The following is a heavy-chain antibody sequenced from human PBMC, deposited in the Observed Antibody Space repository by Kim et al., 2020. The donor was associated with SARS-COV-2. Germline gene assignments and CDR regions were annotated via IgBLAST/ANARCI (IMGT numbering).Heavy chain of an antibody. CDR2: MNPDSGNT. CDR3: ARSPMIRGVFIRYYFDY. V-gene: IGHV1-8*01. CDR1: GYTFTSYD. D-gene: IGHD3-10*01. Sequence: ASVKVSCKASGYTFTSYDINWVRQAAGQGLEWMGWMNPDSGNTGYAQNFRGRVTMTRNTSTSTAHMELSSLRSDDTAVYYCARSPMIRGVFIRYYFDYWGQGTLVTVSS. J-gene: IGHJ4*02.